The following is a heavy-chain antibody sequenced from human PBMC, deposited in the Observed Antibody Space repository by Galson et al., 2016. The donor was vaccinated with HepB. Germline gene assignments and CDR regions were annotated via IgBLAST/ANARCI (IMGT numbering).Heavy chain of an antibody. J-gene: IGHJ5*02. CDR1: GYTFTDFY. Sequence: SVKVSCKASGYTFTDFYIHWVRQAPGQGLEWMEWINPNSGGTDYAQKFQDWVTMTRDTSINTTYMELTRLRSDDTAVYYCARGRYFDWMYWFDPWGQGTLVTVSS. CDR2: INPNSGGT. CDR3: ARGRYFDWMYWFDP. D-gene: IGHD3-9*01. V-gene: IGHV1-2*04.